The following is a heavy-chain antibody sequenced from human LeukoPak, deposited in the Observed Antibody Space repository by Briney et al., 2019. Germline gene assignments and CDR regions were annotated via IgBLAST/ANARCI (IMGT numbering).Heavy chain of an antibody. CDR2: ITGSGGST. J-gene: IGHJ6*03. Sequence: GGFLRLSCAASGFTFSSYAVSWVRQAPGKGLEWVSAITGSGGSTYYADSVKGRFTISRDNSKNTLYLQMNSLRAEDTAVYYCAKSPQYQLLYRWPKTGYYYYMDVWGKGTTVTVSS. D-gene: IGHD2-2*02. CDR3: AKSPQYQLLYRWPKTGYYYYMDV. V-gene: IGHV3-23*01. CDR1: GFTFSSYA.